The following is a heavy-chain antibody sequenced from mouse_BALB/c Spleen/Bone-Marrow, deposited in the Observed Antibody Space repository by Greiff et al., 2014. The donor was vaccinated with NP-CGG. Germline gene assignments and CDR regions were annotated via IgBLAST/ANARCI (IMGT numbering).Heavy chain of an antibody. CDR2: FYPGSGSI. J-gene: IGHJ3*01. CDR3: ARHEDRLRAWFAY. V-gene: IGHV1-62-2*01. Sequence: QLVESXAGLVKPGASVKLSCKASGYTFTEYIIHWVKQRSGQGLEWIGWFYPGSGSIKYNEKFKDKATLTADKSSSTVYMELSRLTSEDSAVYFCARHEDRLRAWFAYWGQGTLVTVSA. D-gene: IGHD3-2*02. CDR1: GYTFTEYI.